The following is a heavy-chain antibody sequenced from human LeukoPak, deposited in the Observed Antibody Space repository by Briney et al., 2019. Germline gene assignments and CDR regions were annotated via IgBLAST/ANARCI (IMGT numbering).Heavy chain of an antibody. J-gene: IGHJ3*02. Sequence: SGGSLRLSCAASGFSVSSNYMSWVRQAPGKGLEYVSVLYHDGGTYSADSVRGRFTISRDNSKSTLFLQMNSLRTDDTSVYFCAKFAYNWNAPDGFDMWGQGTMVIVSS. CDR3: AKFAYNWNAPDGFDM. CDR2: LYHDGGT. CDR1: GFSVSSNY. D-gene: IGHD1-1*01. V-gene: IGHV3-53*05.